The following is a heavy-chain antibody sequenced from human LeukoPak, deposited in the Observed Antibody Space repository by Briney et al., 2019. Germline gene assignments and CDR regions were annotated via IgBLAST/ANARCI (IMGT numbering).Heavy chain of an antibody. CDR3: ARYSSGWPGYFDY. J-gene: IGHJ4*02. V-gene: IGHV3-53*04. CDR1: GFTVSSNY. Sequence: PGGSLRLSCAASGFTVSSNYMSWVRQAPGKGLEWVSVIYSGGSTYYADSVKGRFTISRHNSKSTLYLQMNSLRAEDTAVYYCARYSSGWPGYFDYWGQGTLVTVSS. D-gene: IGHD6-25*01. CDR2: IYSGGST.